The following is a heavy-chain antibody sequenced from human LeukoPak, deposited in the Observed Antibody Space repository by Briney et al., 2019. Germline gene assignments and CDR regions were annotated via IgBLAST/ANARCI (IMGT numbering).Heavy chain of an antibody. J-gene: IGHJ5*02. CDR1: GGSISSSSYY. CDR2: IYYSGST. CDR3: ARYCSGGSCYSRLDP. D-gene: IGHD2-15*01. Sequence: KPSETLSLTCTVYGGSISSSSYYWGWIRQPPGKGLEWIGSIYYSGSTYYNPSLKSRVTISVDTSKNQFSLKLSSVTAADTAVYYCARYCSGGSCYSRLDPWGQGTLVTVSS. V-gene: IGHV4-39*07.